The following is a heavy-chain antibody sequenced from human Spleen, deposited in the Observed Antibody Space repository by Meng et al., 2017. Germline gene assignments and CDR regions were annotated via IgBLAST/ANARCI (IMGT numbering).Heavy chain of an antibody. J-gene: IGHJ4*02. CDR1: GGSFSDYY. Sequence: QVPLPQWGPVLLKPSETLPLTCVVSGGSFSDYYWSWIRQPPGKGLEWIGEINHSGSTNYNPSLESRATISVDTSQNNLSLKLSSVTAADSAVYYCARGPTTMAHDFDYWGQGTLVTVSS. V-gene: IGHV4-34*01. CDR3: ARGPTTMAHDFDY. CDR2: INHSGST. D-gene: IGHD4-11*01.